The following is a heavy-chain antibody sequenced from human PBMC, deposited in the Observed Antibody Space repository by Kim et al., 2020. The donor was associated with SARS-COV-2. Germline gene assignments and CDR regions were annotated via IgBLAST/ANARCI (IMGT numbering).Heavy chain of an antibody. Sequence: SETLSLTCTVSGGSISSSSYYWGWIRQPPGKGLEWIGSIYYSGSTYYNPSLKSRVTISVDTSKNQFTLKLSSVTAADTAEYYCARDPRSIAAAGTRWFDPWGQGTLVTVSS. CDR2: IYYSGST. CDR3: ARDPRSIAAAGTRWFDP. V-gene: IGHV4-39*06. CDR1: GGSISSSSYY. J-gene: IGHJ5*02. D-gene: IGHD6-13*01.